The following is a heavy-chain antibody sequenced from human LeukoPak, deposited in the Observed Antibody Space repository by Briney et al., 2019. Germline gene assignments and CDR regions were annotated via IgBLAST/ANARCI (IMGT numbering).Heavy chain of an antibody. V-gene: IGHV3-21*01. Sequence: GSLRLSCAASGFTFSNYAMSWVRQAPGEGLEWVSSISSSSSYIYYADSVKGRFTISRDNAKNSLYLQMNSLRAEDTAVYYCARGGDGYADYWGQGTLVTVSS. CDR2: ISSSSSYI. D-gene: IGHD5-24*01. CDR3: ARGGDGYADY. J-gene: IGHJ4*02. CDR1: GFTFSNYA.